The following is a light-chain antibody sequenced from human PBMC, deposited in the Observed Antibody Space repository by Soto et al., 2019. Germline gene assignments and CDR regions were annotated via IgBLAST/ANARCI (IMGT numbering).Light chain of an antibody. CDR1: QSVSSSY. CDR2: GAS. J-gene: IGKJ1*01. CDR3: QQYAGSPIT. V-gene: IGKV3-20*01. Sequence: EIVLTQSPGTLSLSPGERATLSCRASQSVSSSYLAWYQQKPGQAPRLLIYGASSRASGIPDRFSGSGSETDFTLTISRLEPEDFALYYCQQYAGSPITFGQGTKVDI.